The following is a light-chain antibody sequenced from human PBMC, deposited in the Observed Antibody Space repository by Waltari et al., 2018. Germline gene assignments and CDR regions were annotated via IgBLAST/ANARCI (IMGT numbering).Light chain of an antibody. Sequence: QSALTQPRSVSGSPGQSVTISCPGTSSAVGYYNYVSWYQQHPDKAPKLMIYDVTKRPSGVPDRFSGSKSGNTASLTISGLQAEDEADYYCCSYAGRYTFDVVFGGGTKLTVL. CDR3: CSYAGRYTFDVV. CDR1: SSAVGYYNY. CDR2: DVT. J-gene: IGLJ2*01. V-gene: IGLV2-11*01.